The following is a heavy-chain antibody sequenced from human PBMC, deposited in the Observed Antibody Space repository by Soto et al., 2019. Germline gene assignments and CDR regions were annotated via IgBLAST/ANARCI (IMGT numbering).Heavy chain of an antibody. D-gene: IGHD1-26*01. CDR3: ARTARLGTSTTLLFDY. J-gene: IGHJ4*02. CDR1: GGSISSSSYY. CDR2: IYYSGST. V-gene: IGHV4-39*01. Sequence: SETLSLTCTVSGGSISSSSYYWGWIRQPPGKGLEWIGSIYYSGSTYYNPSLKSRVTISVDTSKNQFSLKLSSVTAADTAVYYCARTARLGTSTTLLFDYWGQGTLGTVSS.